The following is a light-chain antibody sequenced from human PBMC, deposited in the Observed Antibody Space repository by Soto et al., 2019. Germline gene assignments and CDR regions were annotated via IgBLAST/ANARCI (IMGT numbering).Light chain of an antibody. J-gene: IGKJ1*01. V-gene: IGKV3-20*01. CDR2: GAS. CDR3: QQRHT. Sequence: EIVLTQSPGTLSLSPGERATLSCRASQSVSSSYLAWYQQKPGQAPRLLIYGASSRATGIPDRFSGSGSGTDFTLTISRPEPEDFAVYYCQQRHTFGQGTKVDIK. CDR1: QSVSSSY.